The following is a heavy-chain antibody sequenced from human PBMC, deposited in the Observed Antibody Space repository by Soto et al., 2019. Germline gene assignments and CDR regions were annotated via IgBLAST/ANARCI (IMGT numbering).Heavy chain of an antibody. Sequence: QVQLVESGGGVVQPGRSLRLSCAASGFTFSSYGMHWVRQAPGKGLEWVAVISYDGSNKYYADSVKGRFTISRDNSKNTLYLQMNSLRAEDTAVYYCARQLQAFDYWGQGTLVTVSS. CDR3: ARQLQAFDY. CDR1: GFTFSSYG. J-gene: IGHJ4*02. V-gene: IGHV3-30*03. D-gene: IGHD1-1*01. CDR2: ISYDGSNK.